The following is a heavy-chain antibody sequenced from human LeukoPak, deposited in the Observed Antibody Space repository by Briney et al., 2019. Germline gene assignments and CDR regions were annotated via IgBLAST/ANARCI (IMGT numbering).Heavy chain of an antibody. CDR2: MNPNSGKT. J-gene: IGHJ4*02. D-gene: IGHD4-23*01. V-gene: IGHV1-8*01. CDR1: GYTLTSYD. Sequence: ASVKVSCKSSGYTLTSYDINWVRQATGQGLEWMGWMNPNSGKTGYAQKFQGRITITRNTSISTAYMELTSLRSEDTAIYYCARETPSRYFDYWGQGTLVTVSS. CDR3: ARETPSRYFDY.